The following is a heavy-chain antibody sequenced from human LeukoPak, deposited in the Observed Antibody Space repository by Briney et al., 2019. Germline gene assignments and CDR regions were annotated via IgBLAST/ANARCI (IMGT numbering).Heavy chain of an antibody. CDR1: GFTFSSYG. D-gene: IGHD2-2*01. CDR3: AELRATQPDY. J-gene: IGHJ4*02. CDR2: ISYDGSNK. V-gene: IGHV3-30*18. Sequence: GGSLRLSCAASGFTFSSYGMHWVRQAPGKGLEWVAVISYDGSNKYYADSVKGRFTISRDNSKNTLYLQMNSLRAEDTAVYYCAELRATQPDYWGQGTLVTVSS.